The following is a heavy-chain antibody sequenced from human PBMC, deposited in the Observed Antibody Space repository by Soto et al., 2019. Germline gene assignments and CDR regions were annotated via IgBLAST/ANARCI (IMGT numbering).Heavy chain of an antibody. CDR1: GYTFTSYY. CDR3: ARVPHYYDSSGYIDY. Sequence: ASVKVSCKASGYTFTSYYMHWVRQAPGQGLEWMGIINPSGGSTSYAQKFQGRVTMTRNTSTSTVYMGLSSLRSEDTAVYYCARVPHYYDSSGYIDYWGQGTLVTVSS. V-gene: IGHV1-46*01. CDR2: INPSGGST. D-gene: IGHD3-22*01. J-gene: IGHJ4*02.